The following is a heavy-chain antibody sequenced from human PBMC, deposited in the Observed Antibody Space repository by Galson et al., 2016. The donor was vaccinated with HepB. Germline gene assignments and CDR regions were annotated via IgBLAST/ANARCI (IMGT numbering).Heavy chain of an antibody. CDR2: SYYSGST. CDR3: AGHEAYNWTDPFDY. V-gene: IGHV4-39*01. Sequence: SETLSLTCTVSGGSISSRSYYWGWIRQSPGKGLEWIGSSYYSGSTFYKPSLKSRVTISVDTSKNQFSLKLRSVTAADTAMYFCAGHEAYNWTDPFDYWGQGTLVTISS. CDR1: GGSISSRSYY. J-gene: IGHJ4*02. D-gene: IGHD1-1*01.